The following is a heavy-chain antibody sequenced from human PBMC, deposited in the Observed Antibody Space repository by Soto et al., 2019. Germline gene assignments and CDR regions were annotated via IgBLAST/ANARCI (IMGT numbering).Heavy chain of an antibody. D-gene: IGHD3-10*01. CDR2: INPSDSYT. CDR3: ARQRSGSSDADYWYFDL. V-gene: IGHV5-10-1*03. Sequence: EVQLVQSGAEVKKPGESLRISCKGSGYIFTNYWINWVRQMPGKGLEWMGRINPSDSYTNYSPSFQGHVTISGDKSISTAYLQWSSLKAADTAMYYCARQRSGSSDADYWYFDLWGRGTLVAVSS. CDR1: GYIFTNYW. J-gene: IGHJ2*01.